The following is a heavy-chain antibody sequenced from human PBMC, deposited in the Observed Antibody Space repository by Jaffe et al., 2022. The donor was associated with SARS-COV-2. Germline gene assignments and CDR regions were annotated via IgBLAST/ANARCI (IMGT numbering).Heavy chain of an antibody. CDR1: GFIFSSYV. J-gene: IGHJ4*02. CDR2: ISSSGYNT. D-gene: IGHD5-18*01. V-gene: IGHV3-23*01. CDR3: TKDHADTPMVMSLAPGY. Sequence: EVQLLESGGGLVQPGGSLRLSCAASGFIFSSYVMNWVRQAPGKGLEWVSTISSSGYNTYYADSVKGRFTISRDNSRNTLYLQMNSLRAEDTAVYYCTKDHADTPMVMSLAPGYWGQGTLVTVSS.